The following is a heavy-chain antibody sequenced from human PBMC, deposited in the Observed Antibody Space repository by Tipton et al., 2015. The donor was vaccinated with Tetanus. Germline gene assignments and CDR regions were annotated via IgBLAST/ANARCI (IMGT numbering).Heavy chain of an antibody. CDR2: LNPSGSST. V-gene: IGHV3-11*01. CDR1: GFTFSDFC. CDR3: AKDHLAPGLYFDS. D-gene: IGHD3-10*01. J-gene: IGHJ4*02. Sequence: SLRLSCTASGFTFSDFCMGWIRQAPGKGLEWVSYLNPSGSSTYYADSVKGRFTISRDSAKNLLFLQMNNLGAEDTAVYYCAKDHLAPGLYFDSWGQGTLVTVSS.